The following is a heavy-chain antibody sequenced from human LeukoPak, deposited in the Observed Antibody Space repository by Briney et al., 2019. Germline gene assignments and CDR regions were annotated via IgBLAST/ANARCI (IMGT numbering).Heavy chain of an antibody. CDR2: ISGSGGST. V-gene: IGHV3-23*01. CDR3: AKARADYDAFDY. CDR1: GFTFSSYA. D-gene: IGHD3-3*01. Sequence: PGGSLRLSCAASGFTFSSYAMSWVRQAPGKGLEWVSAISGSGGSTYYADSVKGRFTISRDNSKNALYLQMNSLRAEDTAVYYCAKARADYDAFDYWGQGTLVTVSS. J-gene: IGHJ4*02.